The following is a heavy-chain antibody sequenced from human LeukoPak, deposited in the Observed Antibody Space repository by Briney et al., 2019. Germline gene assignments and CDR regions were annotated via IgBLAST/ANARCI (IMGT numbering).Heavy chain of an antibody. Sequence: SETLSLTCTVSGGSISSYYWSWIRQPPGKGLEWIGYIYYSGSTNYNPSLKSRVTISVDTSKNQFSLKLSSVTAADTAVYYCARDGGAHWSEPHFDYWGQGTLVTVSS. V-gene: IGHV4-59*12. J-gene: IGHJ4*02. CDR2: IYYSGST. CDR1: GGSISSYY. CDR3: ARDGGAHWSEPHFDY. D-gene: IGHD1-14*01.